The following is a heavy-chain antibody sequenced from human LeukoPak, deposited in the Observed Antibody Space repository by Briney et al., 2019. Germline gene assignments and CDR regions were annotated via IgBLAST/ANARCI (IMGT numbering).Heavy chain of an antibody. D-gene: IGHD3-9*01. J-gene: IGHJ5*02. V-gene: IGHV4-59*01. CDR2: IYYSGST. CDR3: ARASYDILTGYSPLT. CDR1: GGSISSYY. Sequence: SETLSLTCTVSGGSISSYYWSWTRQPPGKGLEWIGYIYYSGSTNYNPSLKSRVTISVDTSKNQSSLKLSSVTAADTAVYYCARASYDILTGYSPLTWGQGTLVTVSS.